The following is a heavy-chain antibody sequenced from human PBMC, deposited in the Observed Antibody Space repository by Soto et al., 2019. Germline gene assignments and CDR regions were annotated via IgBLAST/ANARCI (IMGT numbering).Heavy chain of an antibody. J-gene: IGHJ4*02. CDR2: ISPDGVT. D-gene: IGHD3-16*02. V-gene: IGHV4-34*01. CDR3: ARGLAAQSFYFDF. Sequence: QVQLHQWGAGLVRPSETLALTCAVNGGSFSTNHWNWIRQSPGKGLEWIGEISPDGVTNFNPTLKSRLSMSVETSKRQFSLHLTSVTAADTAVYFCARGLAAQSFYFDFWGQGTLVTVSS. CDR1: GGSFSTNH.